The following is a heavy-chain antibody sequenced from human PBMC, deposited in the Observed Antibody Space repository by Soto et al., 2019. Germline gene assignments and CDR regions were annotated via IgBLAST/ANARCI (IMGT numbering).Heavy chain of an antibody. Sequence: GESLKISCKSSGNSFTNYWIAWVRQMSGEGLEWMGIIYVGDSATRYSPSFQGQVTMSADKSISTAYLQWSSLKASDTAMYYCARLRELWFGELSGGAFDIWGQGTMVTVSS. J-gene: IGHJ3*02. CDR3: ARLRELWFGELSGGAFDI. CDR2: IYVGDSAT. D-gene: IGHD3-10*01. V-gene: IGHV5-51*01. CDR1: GNSFTNYW.